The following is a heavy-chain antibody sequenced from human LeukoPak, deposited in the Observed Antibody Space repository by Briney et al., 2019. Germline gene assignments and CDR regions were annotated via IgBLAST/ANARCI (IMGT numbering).Heavy chain of an antibody. CDR3: AKARGSGFQRGDAFDM. CDR2: ISSSSSTI. D-gene: IGHD6-19*01. CDR1: GFTFSSYT. Sequence: GGSLRLSCAASGFTFSSYTMNWVRQVPGKGLEWVSYISSSSSTIYYADSVKGRFTISRDNSKSTLYVQMDSLRTEDTAVYYCAKARGSGFQRGDAFDMWGQGTRVTVSS. J-gene: IGHJ3*02. V-gene: IGHV3-48*01.